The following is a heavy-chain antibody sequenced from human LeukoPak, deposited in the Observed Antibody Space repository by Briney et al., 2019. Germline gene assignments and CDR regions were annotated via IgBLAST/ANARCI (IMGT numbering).Heavy chain of an antibody. D-gene: IGHD2-2*03. CDR2: ISAYNGNT. CDR3: ARVDIVVVPAARPDLFDY. V-gene: IGHV1-18*01. Sequence: APVKVSCKASGYTFTSYGISWVRQAPGQGLEWVGWISAYNGNTNYAQKLKGRVTMTTDTSTSTAYMELRSLRSDDTAVYYCARVDIVVVPAARPDLFDYWGQGTLVTVSS. J-gene: IGHJ4*02. CDR1: GYTFTSYG.